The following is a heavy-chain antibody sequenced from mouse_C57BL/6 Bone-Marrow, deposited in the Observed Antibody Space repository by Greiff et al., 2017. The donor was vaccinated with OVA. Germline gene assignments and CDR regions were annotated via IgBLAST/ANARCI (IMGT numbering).Heavy chain of an antibody. Sequence: EVKLQESGGGLVQPGGSLKLSCAASGFTFSDYGMAWVRQAPRKGPEWVAFISNLAYSIYYADTVTGRFTISRENAKNTLYLEMSSLRSEDTAMYYCARLNSNYVYFDYWGQGTTLTVSS. D-gene: IGHD2-5*01. CDR1: GFTFSDYG. J-gene: IGHJ2*01. CDR3: ARLNSNYVYFDY. V-gene: IGHV5-15*01. CDR2: ISNLAYSI.